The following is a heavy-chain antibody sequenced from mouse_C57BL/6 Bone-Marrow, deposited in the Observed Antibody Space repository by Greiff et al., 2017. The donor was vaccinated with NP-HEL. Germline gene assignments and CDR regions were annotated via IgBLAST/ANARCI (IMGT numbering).Heavy chain of an antibody. CDR3: ARHGIYGSLMDY. V-gene: IGHV1-62-2*01. CDR2: FYPGSGSI. J-gene: IGHJ4*01. Sequence: QVQLKESGAELVKPGASVKLSCKASGYTFTEYTIHWVKQRSGQGLEWIGWFYPGSGSIKYNENFKDQATLTADKSSSTVYMELSRLTSEGSAVYFCARHGIYGSLMDYWGQGTSVTVSS. CDR1: GYTFTEYT. D-gene: IGHD1-1*01.